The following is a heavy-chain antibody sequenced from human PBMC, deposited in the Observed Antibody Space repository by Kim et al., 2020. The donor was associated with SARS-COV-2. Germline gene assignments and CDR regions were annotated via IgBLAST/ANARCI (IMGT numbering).Heavy chain of an antibody. J-gene: IGHJ4*02. D-gene: IGHD4-4*01. CDR3: ARLTNYYFDL. CDR2: GTT. V-gene: IGHV3-53*05. Sequence: GTTSYGDSVKGRFTISRDNSENTLSLQMTSLRPDDTAVYYCARLTNYYFDLWGQGTLVTVSS.